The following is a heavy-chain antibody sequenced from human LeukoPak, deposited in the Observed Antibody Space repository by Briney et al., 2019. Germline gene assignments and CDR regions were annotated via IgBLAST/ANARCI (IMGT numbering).Heavy chain of an antibody. CDR1: GFTFSSYG. V-gene: IGHV3-30*02. CDR2: LRYDGSNK. Sequence: GGSLRLSCAASGFTFSSYGMHWVRQAPGKGLEWVAFLRYDGSNKNYAETVKGRFTISRDNSRNTLYLQMDSLRSEDTAVYYCARDFFPVVDSTWYEIGYWGQGTLVTVSS. CDR3: ARDFFPVVDSTWYEIGY. J-gene: IGHJ4*02. D-gene: IGHD2-21*01.